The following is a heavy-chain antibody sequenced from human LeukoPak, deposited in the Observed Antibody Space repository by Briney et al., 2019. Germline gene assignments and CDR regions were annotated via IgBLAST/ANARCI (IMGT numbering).Heavy chain of an antibody. CDR1: GGTFSSYA. CDR2: IIPIFGTT. J-gene: IGHJ4*02. V-gene: IGHV1-69*13. Sequence: SVKVSCKASGGTFSSYAISWVRQAPGQGLEWMGGIIPIFGTTNYAQKFQGRVTITADESTSTAYMELSSLRSEDTAVYYCATWFNFYDSSGYYLHWGQGTLVTVSS. D-gene: IGHD3-22*01. CDR3: ATWFNFYDSSGYYLH.